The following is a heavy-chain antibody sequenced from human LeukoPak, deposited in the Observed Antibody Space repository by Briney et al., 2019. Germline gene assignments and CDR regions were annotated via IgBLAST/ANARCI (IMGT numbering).Heavy chain of an antibody. V-gene: IGHV4-4*02. CDR3: AAPVEDSSRGFDP. Sequence: PSGTLSLTCAVSGGSISSSNWWSWVRQPPGKGLEWIGEIYHSGSTNYNPSLKSRVTISVDKSKNQFSLKLSSVTAADTAVYYCAAPVEDSSRGFDPWGQGTLVTVSS. CDR2: IYHSGST. J-gene: IGHJ5*02. CDR1: GGSISSSNW. D-gene: IGHD6-13*01.